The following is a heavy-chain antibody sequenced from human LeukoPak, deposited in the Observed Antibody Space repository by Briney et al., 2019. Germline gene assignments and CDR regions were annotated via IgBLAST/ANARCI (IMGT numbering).Heavy chain of an antibody. J-gene: IGHJ4*02. CDR3: ARDASEMATIMMHFDY. V-gene: IGHV1-46*01. Sequence: ASVKVSCKASGYTFTSYYMHWVRPAPEQGLEWMGIINPSGGSTSYAQKFQGRVTMTRDTSTSTVYMELSSLRSEDTAVYYCARDASEMATIMMHFDYWGQGTLVTVSS. CDR2: INPSGGST. CDR1: GYTFTSYY. D-gene: IGHD5-24*01.